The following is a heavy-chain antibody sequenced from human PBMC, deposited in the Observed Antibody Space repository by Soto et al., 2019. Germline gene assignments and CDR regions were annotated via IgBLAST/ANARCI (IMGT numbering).Heavy chain of an antibody. D-gene: IGHD3-9*01. CDR2: ISDDGSKT. CDR1: GVTFRGYA. CDR3: ARAYQLTYYFDD. J-gene: IGHJ4*02. Sequence: GGSLRLSCAGSGVTFRGYAVHWVRQTPGKGLERVTVISDDGSKTYYADSVKGRFSVSRDDSTNMVFLQMSSLRSEDTAVYHCARAYQLTYYFDDWGPGTPVTVFS. V-gene: IGHV3-30*14.